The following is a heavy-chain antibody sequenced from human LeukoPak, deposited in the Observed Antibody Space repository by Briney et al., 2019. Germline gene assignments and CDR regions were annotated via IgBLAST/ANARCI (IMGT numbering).Heavy chain of an antibody. J-gene: IGHJ4*02. CDR3: AKDRRYYDSSGYSDY. Sequence: GGSLRLSSAASGFTFSSYAMSWVRQAPGKGLEWVSSIVGSGRDTYHADSVKGRFTISRDNSKNTLYLQMNNLRAEDTAVYYCAKDRRYYDSSGYSDYWGQGTLVTVSS. CDR1: GFTFSSYA. CDR2: IVGSGRDT. D-gene: IGHD3-22*01. V-gene: IGHV3-23*01.